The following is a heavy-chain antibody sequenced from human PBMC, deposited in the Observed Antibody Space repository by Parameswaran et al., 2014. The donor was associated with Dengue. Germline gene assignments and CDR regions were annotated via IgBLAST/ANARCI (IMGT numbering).Heavy chain of an antibody. J-gene: IGHJ4*02. V-gene: IGHV5-51*01. CDR2: IYPGDSDT. Sequence: VRQMPGKGLEWMGIIYPGDSDTRYSPSFQGQVTISADKSISTAYLQWSSLKASDTAMYYCARVVAGPYCGGDCYSGDLDYWGQGTLVTVSS. D-gene: IGHD2-21*01. CDR3: ARVVAGPYCGGDCYSGDLDY.